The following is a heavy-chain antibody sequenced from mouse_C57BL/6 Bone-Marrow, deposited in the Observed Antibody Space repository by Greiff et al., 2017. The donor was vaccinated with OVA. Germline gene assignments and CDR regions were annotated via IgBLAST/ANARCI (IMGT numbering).Heavy chain of an antibody. Sequence: EVQLQQSGPELVKPGASVKISCKASGYSFTGYYMNWVKQSPEKSLEWIGEINPSTGGTTSNQKFKAKATLTVDKSSSTAYMQLKSLTSEDSAVYYCARGRGYYYGSPFAYWGQGTLVTVSA. V-gene: IGHV1-42*01. CDR3: ARGRGYYYGSPFAY. CDR1: GYSFTGYY. CDR2: INPSTGGT. D-gene: IGHD1-1*01. J-gene: IGHJ3*01.